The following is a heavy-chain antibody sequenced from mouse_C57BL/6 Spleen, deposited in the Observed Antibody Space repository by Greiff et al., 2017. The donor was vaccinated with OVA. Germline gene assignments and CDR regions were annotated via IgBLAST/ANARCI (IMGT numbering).Heavy chain of an antibody. J-gene: IGHJ2*01. Sequence: EVKLQESGPGLVKPSQSLSLTCSVTGYSITSGYYWNWIRQFPGNKLEWMGYISYDGSNNYNPSLTNRISITRDTSKNQFFLKLNSVTTEDTATYYCARGSYYGYFDYWGQGTTLTVSS. V-gene: IGHV3-6*01. CDR1: GYSITSGYY. CDR2: ISYDGSN. D-gene: IGHD2-10*01. CDR3: ARGSYYGYFDY.